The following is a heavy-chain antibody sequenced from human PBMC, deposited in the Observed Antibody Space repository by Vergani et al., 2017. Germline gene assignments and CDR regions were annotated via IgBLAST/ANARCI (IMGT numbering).Heavy chain of an antibody. J-gene: IGHJ5*02. V-gene: IGHV5-51*03. Sequence: EVQLVQSGAEVKKPGGSLKISCQGSGSSITTYWIAWGRQRPGKGLEGMGISYAGDSYVRYSPSFQGQVTMSVDKSLSTAYLQWSSLKASDTATYYCAKTHDFSSLYSSYNWFDPWGQGTQVTVSS. D-gene: IGHD3-3*01. CDR2: SYAGDSYV. CDR1: GSSITTYW. CDR3: AKTHDFSSLYSSYNWFDP.